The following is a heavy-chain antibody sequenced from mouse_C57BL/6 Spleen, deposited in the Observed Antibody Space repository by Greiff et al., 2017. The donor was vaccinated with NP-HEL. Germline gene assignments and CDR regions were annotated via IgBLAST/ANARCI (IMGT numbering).Heavy chain of an antibody. CDR2: IYPGSGST. D-gene: IGHD2-14*01. J-gene: IGHJ4*01. Sequence: VQLQQPGAELVKPGASVKMSCKASGYTFTSYWITWVKQSPGQGLEWIEDIYPGSGSTNYNEKFKSTATLTVDTSSSTAYMQLSSLTSEDSAVYYCARRVRYDGYYAMDYWGQGTSVTVSS. CDR1: GYTFTSYW. CDR3: ARRVRYDGYYAMDY. V-gene: IGHV1-55*01.